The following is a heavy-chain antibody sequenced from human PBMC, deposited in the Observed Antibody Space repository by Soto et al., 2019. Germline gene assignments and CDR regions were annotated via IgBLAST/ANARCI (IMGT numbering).Heavy chain of an antibody. J-gene: IGHJ6*03. V-gene: IGHV1-24*01. Sequence: ASVKVSCKVSGRTLSEISIHWVRQAPGRGPEWMGGFDPEYGKTTYAQKFQGRFTMTEDTSTDTAYMELSSLRSDDTAVYYCATDEWDSFNLNYSYMDVWGKGTSVTXSS. CDR3: ATDEWDSFNLNYSYMDV. D-gene: IGHD1-26*01. CDR1: GRTLSEIS. CDR2: FDPEYGKT.